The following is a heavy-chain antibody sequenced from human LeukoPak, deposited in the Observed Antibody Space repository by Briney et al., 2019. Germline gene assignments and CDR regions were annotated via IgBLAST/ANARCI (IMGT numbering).Heavy chain of an antibody. CDR2: IYSGGST. D-gene: IGHD3-10*01. CDR3: ARVWRRTHFDY. J-gene: IGHJ4*02. CDR1: GFTFSSNY. Sequence: PGGSLRLSCAASGFTFSSNYMNWVRQAPGKGLEWVSVIYSGGSTYYADSVKGRFTISRDNSKNTLYLQMNSLRAEDTAVYYCARVWRRTHFDYWGQGTLVTVSS. V-gene: IGHV3-53*01.